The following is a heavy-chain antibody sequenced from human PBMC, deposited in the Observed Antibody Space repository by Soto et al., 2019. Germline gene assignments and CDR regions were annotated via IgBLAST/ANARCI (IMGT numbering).Heavy chain of an antibody. Sequence: QAQGKGLEWVSSVSNGGATTYYADSVKGRFVISRDNSNNMVYLQMNSLRAEDTALYFSRKGRHPSWQH. J-gene: IGHJ1*01. CDR3: RKGRHPSWQH. D-gene: IGHD6-13*01. CDR2: VSNGGATT. V-gene: IGHV3-23*01.